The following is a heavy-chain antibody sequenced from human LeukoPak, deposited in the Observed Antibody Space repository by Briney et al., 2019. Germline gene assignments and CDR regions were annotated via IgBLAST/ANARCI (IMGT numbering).Heavy chain of an antibody. CDR1: GFTISSYD. J-gene: IGHJ1*01. Sequence: GGSLRLSCAASGFTISSYDIHWVRQATGKGLEWVSAIGTAGDTYYLDSVKGRFTISRDNAKNSLFLQMNRLRAEDTAVYYCATYSSLNTREFQYWGQGTLVTVSP. D-gene: IGHD3-22*01. CDR2: IGTAGDT. V-gene: IGHV3-13*01. CDR3: ATYSSLNTREFQY.